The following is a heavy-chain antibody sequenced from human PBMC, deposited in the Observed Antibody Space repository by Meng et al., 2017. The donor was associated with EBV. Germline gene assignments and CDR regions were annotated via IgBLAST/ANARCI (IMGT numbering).Heavy chain of an antibody. J-gene: IGHJ5*02. Sequence: QVELVESGAEVKKPGASVKVSCKASGYTFTSYDINWVRQATGQGLEWMGWMNSNSGNTGYAQKFQGRVTMTRNTSISTAYMELSSLRSEDTAVYYCARGRGVYCSGGSCYPGWFDPWGQGTLVTVSS. V-gene: IGHV1-8*01. CDR1: GYTFTSYD. D-gene: IGHD2-15*01. CDR3: ARGRGVYCSGGSCYPGWFDP. CDR2: MNSNSGNT.